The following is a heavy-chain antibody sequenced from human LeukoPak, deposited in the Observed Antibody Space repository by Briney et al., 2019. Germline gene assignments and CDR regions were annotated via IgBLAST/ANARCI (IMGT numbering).Heavy chain of an antibody. CDR3: ARDHEDIVATIWGEGLNI. CDR2: IYYSGST. D-gene: IGHD5-12*01. J-gene: IGHJ3*02. Sequence: PSETLSLTCTVSGGSISSSSYYWGWIRQPPGKGLEWIGSIYYSGSTYYNPSLKGRVTMSVDTSKNQFSLNLSSVTAADTAVYYCARDHEDIVATIWGEGLNIWGQGTVVTVSS. CDR1: GGSISSSSYY. V-gene: IGHV4-39*07.